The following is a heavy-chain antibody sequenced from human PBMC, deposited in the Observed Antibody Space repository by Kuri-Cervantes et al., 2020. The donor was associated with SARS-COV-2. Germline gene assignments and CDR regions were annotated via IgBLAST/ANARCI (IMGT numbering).Heavy chain of an antibody. D-gene: IGHD5-18*01. CDR3: ATDTAMVDY. V-gene: IGHV3-21*01. CDR1: GFTFSSYS. Sequence: GESLKISCAASGFTFSSYSMNWVRQAPGKGLEWVSSISSSSSYIYYADSVTGRFTISRDNARNSLSLQMNSLRAEDTAMYYCATDTAMVDYWGQGTLVTVSS. J-gene: IGHJ4*02. CDR2: ISSSSSYI.